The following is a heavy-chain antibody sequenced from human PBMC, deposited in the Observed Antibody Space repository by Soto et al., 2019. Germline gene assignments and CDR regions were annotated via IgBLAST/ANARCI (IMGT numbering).Heavy chain of an antibody. CDR3: AKDFYRDAYTTWFFDY. D-gene: IGHD3-22*01. CDR1: GFTFTNYV. Sequence: EVQLLESGGGLVQPGGSLRLSCAASGFTFTNYVMTWVRQAPGKGLEWVSSISGSGTITYYADSVKGRFTISRDNSKNTLSLQMNSLRAEDTAVYYCAKDFYRDAYTTWFFDYWGQGTLFTVSS. V-gene: IGHV3-23*01. J-gene: IGHJ4*02. CDR2: ISGSGTIT.